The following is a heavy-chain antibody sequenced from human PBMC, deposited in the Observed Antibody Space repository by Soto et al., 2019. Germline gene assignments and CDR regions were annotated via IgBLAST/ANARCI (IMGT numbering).Heavy chain of an antibody. J-gene: IGHJ5*02. CDR2: ISYDGTDK. CDR3: AKDFGAWSDS. CDR1: GLALGTNG. D-gene: IGHD6-19*01. V-gene: IGHV3-30*18. Sequence: QVHLVESGGAVVKPGGSLKFSWVGFGLALGTNGLTWVGRAPAKGLEWVALISYDGTDKYYADSVKGRFSISRDNSKQTLSLQMDSLRPEDTAVYYCAKDFGAWSDSWGQGTLVNVSS.